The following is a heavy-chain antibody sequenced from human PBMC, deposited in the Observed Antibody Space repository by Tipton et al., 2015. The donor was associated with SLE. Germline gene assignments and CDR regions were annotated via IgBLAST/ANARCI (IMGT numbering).Heavy chain of an antibody. CDR2: ISLSSSTI. CDR1: GFNFRSYT. Sequence: GSLRLSCAGSGFNFRSYTMNWVRQAPGKGLEWVSYISLSSSTIYYADSVKGRFTISRDNAKNSLYLQMNSLRDEDTAVYYCARGRYYYDSGSLGFDYWGQGTLVTVSS. V-gene: IGHV3-48*02. D-gene: IGHD3-10*01. J-gene: IGHJ4*02. CDR3: ARGRYYYDSGSLGFDY.